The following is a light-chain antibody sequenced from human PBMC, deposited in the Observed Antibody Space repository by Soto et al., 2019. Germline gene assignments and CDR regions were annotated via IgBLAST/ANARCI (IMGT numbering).Light chain of an antibody. V-gene: IGKV1-17*03. J-gene: IGKJ5*01. CDR3: LQHNSYPIT. CDR1: QGINNH. CDR2: GAY. Sequence: DIQMTQSPSAMSASVGDRVTITCRASQGINNHLVWFQRRPGKVPRRLIFGAYNLQSGVPSRFSGSGSGTEFTLTISGLQPEDFAIYYCLQHNSYPITLGQGTRLEI.